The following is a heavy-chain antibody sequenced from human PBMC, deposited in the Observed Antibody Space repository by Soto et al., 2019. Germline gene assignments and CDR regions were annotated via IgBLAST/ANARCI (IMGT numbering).Heavy chain of an antibody. CDR3: AKDVRCSGSNYNSFGY. CDR1: GFTVGNNY. Sequence: EVQLVESGGGLIQPGGSLKLSCAASGFTVGNNYMSWVRQAPGKGLEWVSLIYSTGTTKYADSVKGRFTVSRDNAKNTLYLQMNSLRAEDTAVYYCAKDVRCSGSNYNSFGYWGQVTLVTVSS. D-gene: IGHD3-10*02. V-gene: IGHV3-53*01. J-gene: IGHJ4*02. CDR2: IYSTGTT.